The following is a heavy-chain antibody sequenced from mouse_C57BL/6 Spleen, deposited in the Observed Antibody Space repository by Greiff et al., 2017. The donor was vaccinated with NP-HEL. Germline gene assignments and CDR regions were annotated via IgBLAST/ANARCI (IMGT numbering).Heavy chain of an antibody. D-gene: IGHD1-2*01. CDR1: GFNIKDDY. V-gene: IGHV14-4*01. CDR2: IDPENGDT. CDR3: TRRLRDGYYAMDY. J-gene: IGHJ4*01. Sequence: EVKLVESGAELVRPGASVKLSCTASGFNIKDDYMHWVKQRPEQGLEWIGWIDPENGDTEYASKFQGKATITADTSSNTAYLQLSSLTSEDTAVYYCTRRLRDGYYAMDYWGQGTSVTVSS.